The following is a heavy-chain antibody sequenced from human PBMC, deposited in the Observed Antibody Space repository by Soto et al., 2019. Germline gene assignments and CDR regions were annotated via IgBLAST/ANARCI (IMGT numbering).Heavy chain of an antibody. Sequence: PGGSLRLSCAASGFPVSDYYMSWIRQAPGKGLEWLSYSSNSGTYTRYADSVKGRFSISRDNAKNSLYLQINSLRGEDTATYYCARSVDNYNVLDYWGQGTPVNVAS. D-gene: IGHD3-10*02. CDR3: ARSVDNYNVLDY. CDR2: SSNSGTYT. J-gene: IGHJ4*02. V-gene: IGHV3-11*06. CDR1: GFPVSDYY.